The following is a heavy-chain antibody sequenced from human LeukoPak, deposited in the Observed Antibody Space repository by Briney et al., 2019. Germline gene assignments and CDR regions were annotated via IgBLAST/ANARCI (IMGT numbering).Heavy chain of an antibody. CDR2: IYYSGST. V-gene: IGHV4-4*02. CDR1: GFTFSTYW. CDR3: ARATGRRDAFDI. D-gene: IGHD3-10*01. J-gene: IGHJ3*02. Sequence: PGGSLRLSCGASGFTFSTYWMSWVRQPPGKGLEWIGGIYYSGSTYYNPSLKSRVTMSVDTSKNQFSLKLSSVTAADTAVYYCARATGRRDAFDIWGQGTMVTVSS.